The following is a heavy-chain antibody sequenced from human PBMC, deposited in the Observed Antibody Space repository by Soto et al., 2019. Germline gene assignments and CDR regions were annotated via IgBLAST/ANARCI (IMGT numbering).Heavy chain of an antibody. D-gene: IGHD3-22*01. CDR1: GFTFSSSG. CDR2: IWYDGSNK. Sequence: GGSLRLSCAASGFTFSSSGMHWVRQAPGKGLEWVAVIWYDGSNKYYADSVKARFTISRDNSKNTLYLQMNSLRAEDTAVYYCARVAYDSSGYYYSVPDYWGQGTLVTVSS. J-gene: IGHJ4*02. CDR3: ARVAYDSSGYYYSVPDY. V-gene: IGHV3-33*01.